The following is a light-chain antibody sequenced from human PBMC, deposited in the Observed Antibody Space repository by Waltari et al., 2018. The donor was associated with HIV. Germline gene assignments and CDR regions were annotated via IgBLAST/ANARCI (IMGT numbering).Light chain of an antibody. CDR3: QRYGRSRT. V-gene: IGKV3-20*01. Sequence: IVLTQSPGTLSLSPGEKAALSCRASQSVSSTSLAWYQQKPGQSPRLLIYSASTRANGIPDRFSGSGSGIDFSLTISRLEPEDFAVYYCQRYGRSRTFGQGTKVEIK. CDR1: QSVSSTS. CDR2: SAS. J-gene: IGKJ1*01.